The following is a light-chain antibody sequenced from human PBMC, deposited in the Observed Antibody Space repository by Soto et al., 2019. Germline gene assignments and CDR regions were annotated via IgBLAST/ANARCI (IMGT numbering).Light chain of an antibody. CDR2: AAS. J-gene: IGKJ3*01. V-gene: IGKV1-39*01. CDR3: QQSYNNPRT. CDR1: QSIDSY. Sequence: DIQMTPSPSSLSASAGDRVTITCRASQSIDSYLNWYQQKPGRAPKLLIYAASDLQSGVPSRFSGGGSGTDFSLTISSLQPDDFATYYCQQSYNNPRTFGPGTKVDIK.